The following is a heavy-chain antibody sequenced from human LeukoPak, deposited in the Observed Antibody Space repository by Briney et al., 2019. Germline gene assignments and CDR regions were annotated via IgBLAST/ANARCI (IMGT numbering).Heavy chain of an antibody. CDR2: IIPIFGTA. D-gene: IGHD4-23*01. CDR1: GGTFSSYA. CDR3: ARAGDYGGNSVYYFDY. J-gene: IGHJ4*02. V-gene: IGHV1-69*13. Sequence: SVKVSCKASGGTFSSYAISWVRQAPGQGLEWMGGIIPIFGTANYAQKFQGRVTITADESTSTAYMELSSLRSEDTAVYYCARAGDYGGNSVYYFDYWGQGTLVTASS.